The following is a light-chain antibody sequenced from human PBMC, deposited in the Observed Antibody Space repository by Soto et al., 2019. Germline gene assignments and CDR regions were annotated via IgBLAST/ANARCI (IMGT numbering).Light chain of an antibody. CDR3: MQGTHWLT. V-gene: IGKV2-30*02. J-gene: IGKJ4*01. CDR2: KVS. CDR1: QSLVHSDGNTY. Sequence: DIVMTQSPLSLPVTLGQPASISCRSSQSLVHSDGNTYLNWFQQRPGQSPRRLIYKVSNRDSGVPDRFSGSGSGTDFTLKISRVEAEDVGVYYCMQGTHWLTFGRGTKVDIK.